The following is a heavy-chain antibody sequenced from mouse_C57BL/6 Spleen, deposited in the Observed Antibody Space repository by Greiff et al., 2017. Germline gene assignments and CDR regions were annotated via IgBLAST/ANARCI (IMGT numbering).Heavy chain of an antibody. CDR2: ISYDGSN. Sequence: EVKLEESGPGLVKPSQSLSLTCSVTGYSITSGYYWNWIRQFPGNKLEWMGYISYDGSNNYNPSLKNRISITRDTSKNQFFLKLNSVTTEDTATYYCARDSFSFDYWGQGTTLTVSS. D-gene: IGHD1-1*01. V-gene: IGHV3-6*01. CDR3: ARDSFSFDY. CDR1: GYSITSGYY. J-gene: IGHJ2*01.